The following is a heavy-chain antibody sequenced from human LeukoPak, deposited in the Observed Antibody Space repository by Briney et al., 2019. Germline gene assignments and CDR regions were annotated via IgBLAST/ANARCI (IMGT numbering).Heavy chain of an antibody. V-gene: IGHV3-30-3*01. CDR1: GFTFSSYA. J-gene: IGHJ4*02. Sequence: PGGSLRLSCAAPGFTFSSYAMHWVRQAPGKGLEWVAVISYDGSNKYYADSVKGRFTISRDNSKNTLYLQMNSLRAEDTAVYYCAGELYSSGWYDYWGQGTLVTVSS. CDR3: AGELYSSGWYDY. D-gene: IGHD6-19*01. CDR2: ISYDGSNK.